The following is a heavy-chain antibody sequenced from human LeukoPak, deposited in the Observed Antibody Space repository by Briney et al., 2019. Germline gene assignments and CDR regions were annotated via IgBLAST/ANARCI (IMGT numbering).Heavy chain of an antibody. CDR3: AREVASPSYYYYHYMDV. CDR2: IYTSGTT. Sequence: PSETLSLTCTISGGSISYYNWSWIRQPAGKGLEWIARIYTSGTTNYNPSLKSRVTMSVDTSKNQFSLKLSSVTAADTAVYYCAREVASPSYYYYHYMDVWGKGTTVTISS. D-gene: IGHD5-12*01. J-gene: IGHJ6*03. CDR1: GGSISYYN. V-gene: IGHV4-4*07.